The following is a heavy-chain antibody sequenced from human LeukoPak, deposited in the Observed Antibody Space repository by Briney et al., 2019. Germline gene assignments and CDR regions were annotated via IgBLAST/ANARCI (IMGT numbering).Heavy chain of an antibody. CDR3: ARVRIVVATKNYYYYYMDV. V-gene: IGHV1-8*01. CDR2: MNPNSGNT. J-gene: IGHJ6*03. CDR1: GYTFTSYD. D-gene: IGHD5-12*01. Sequence: ASVKVSCKASGYTFTSYDINWVRQATGQGLEWMGWMNPNSGNTGYAQKFQGRVTMTRNTSISTAYMELSSLRSEDTAVYYCARVRIVVATKNYYYYYMDVWGKGTTVTISS.